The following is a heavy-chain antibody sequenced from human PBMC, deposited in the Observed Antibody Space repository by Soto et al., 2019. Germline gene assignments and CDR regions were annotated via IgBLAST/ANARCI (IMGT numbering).Heavy chain of an antibody. D-gene: IGHD3-3*01. CDR1: GGSLSGYY. CDR2: INHSGST. CDR3: ARGDFAWEPSTDY. J-gene: IGHJ4*02. Sequence: SETLSLTCAVYGGSLSGYYWSWIRQPPGKGLERIGEINHSGSTNYSPSLKSRVTILVDTSKNQFSLQLSSVTAADTAMYYCARGDFAWEPSTDYWGQGTLVTVSS. V-gene: IGHV4-34*01.